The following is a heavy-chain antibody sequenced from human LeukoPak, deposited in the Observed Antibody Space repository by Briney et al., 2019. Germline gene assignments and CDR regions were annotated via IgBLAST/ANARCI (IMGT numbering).Heavy chain of an antibody. D-gene: IGHD3-22*01. Sequence: GGSLKLSCAASGFTFSGSAMHWVRQASGKGLEWVGRVRGKANNYATAYAASVKGRFTISSDDSKNTAYLQMNSLKTEDTAVYYCTRHGDSSGYFWVFDPWGQGTLVTVSS. V-gene: IGHV3-73*01. CDR3: TRHGDSSGYFWVFDP. CDR1: GFTFSGSA. J-gene: IGHJ5*02. CDR2: VRGKANNYAT.